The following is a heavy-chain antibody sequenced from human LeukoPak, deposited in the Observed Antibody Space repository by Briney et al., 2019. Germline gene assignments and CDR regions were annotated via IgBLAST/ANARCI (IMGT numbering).Heavy chain of an antibody. Sequence: SGGSLRLSRAASGFSFSSYAMNWVRQAPGKGLEWVSSISSSSIGVYYADSVKGRFTISRDNAQNSLYLQMNSLRAEDTAVYYCASNPYDGHYFDYWGQGTLVTVSS. J-gene: IGHJ4*02. V-gene: IGHV3-21*01. CDR1: GFSFSSYA. CDR3: ASNPYDGHYFDY. CDR2: ISSSSIGV. D-gene: IGHD3-3*01.